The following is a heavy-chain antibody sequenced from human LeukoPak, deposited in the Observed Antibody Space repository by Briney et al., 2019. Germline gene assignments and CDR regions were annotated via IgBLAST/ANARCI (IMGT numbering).Heavy chain of an antibody. Sequence: SQTLSLTCTVPGGSISSGSYYWSWIRQPAGKGLEWIGRIYTSGSTNYNPSLKSRVTISVDTSKNQFSLKLSSVTAADTAVYYCARYYYGSPFDIWGQGTMVTVSS. CDR2: IYTSGST. CDR3: ARYYYGSPFDI. CDR1: GGSISSGSYY. D-gene: IGHD3-10*01. J-gene: IGHJ3*02. V-gene: IGHV4-61*02.